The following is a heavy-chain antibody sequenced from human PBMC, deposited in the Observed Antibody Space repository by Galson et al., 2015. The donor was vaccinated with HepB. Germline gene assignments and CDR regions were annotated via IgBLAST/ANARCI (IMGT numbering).Heavy chain of an antibody. D-gene: IGHD5-24*01. Sequence: LRLSCAASGFIFSNFWMHWVRQAPGKGLEWVAVISYDGSNKYYADSVKGRFTISRDNSKNTLYLQMNSLRAEDTAVYYCARGHGYIGTRLDYWGQGTLVTVSS. V-gene: IGHV3-30*03. CDR3: ARGHGYIGTRLDY. CDR1: GFIFSNFW. J-gene: IGHJ4*02. CDR2: ISYDGSNK.